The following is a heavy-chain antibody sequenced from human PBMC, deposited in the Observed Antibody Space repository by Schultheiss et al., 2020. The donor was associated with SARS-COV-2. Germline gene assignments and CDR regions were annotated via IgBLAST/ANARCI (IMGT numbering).Heavy chain of an antibody. CDR1: GFTFGDYA. Sequence: GGSLRLSCTASGFTFGDYAMNWVRQAPGKGLEWVSSISSSTGYIFYADSVKGRFTIYRDNAKNSLYLQMNSLRAEDTAVYYCARYIISFGGILVSGFDYWGQGTLVTVSS. J-gene: IGHJ4*02. D-gene: IGHD3-16*02. CDR2: ISSSTGYI. V-gene: IGHV3-21*01. CDR3: ARYIISFGGILVSGFDY.